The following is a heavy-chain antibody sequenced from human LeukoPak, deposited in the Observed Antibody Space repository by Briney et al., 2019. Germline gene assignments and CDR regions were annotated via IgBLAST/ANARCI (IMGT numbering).Heavy chain of an antibody. V-gene: IGHV4-34*01. Sequence: SETLSLTCAVYGGSFSGYYWSWIRQPPGKGLEWIGEINHSGGTNYNPSLKSRVTISVDTSKNQFSLKLSSVTAADTAVYYCARRLPRAARQRPPRENYYYYMDVWGKGTTVTVSS. CDR2: INHSGGT. D-gene: IGHD6-6*01. J-gene: IGHJ6*03. CDR1: GGSFSGYY. CDR3: ARRLPRAARQRPPRENYYYYMDV.